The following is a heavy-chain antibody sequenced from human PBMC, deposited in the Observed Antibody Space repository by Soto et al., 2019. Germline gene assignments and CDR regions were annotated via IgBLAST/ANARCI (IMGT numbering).Heavy chain of an antibody. Sequence: QLQLQVSGPGLVKPSETPSLTCTISGDSISGGKFYWGWIRQTPAKGLEWIGSFYFECNKYYNPSFKSRVTLSVDAPKNQFSLRLKSVTVADTGVYYRAGSLDETPQNLRWFRFDPWGQGILVIVSS. J-gene: IGHJ5*02. CDR1: GDSISGGKFY. CDR2: FYFECNK. V-gene: IGHV4-39*05. D-gene: IGHD1-1*01. CDR3: AGSLDETPQNLRWFRFDP.